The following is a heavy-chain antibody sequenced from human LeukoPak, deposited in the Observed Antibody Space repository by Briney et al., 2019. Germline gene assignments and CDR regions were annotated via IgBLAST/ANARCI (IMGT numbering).Heavy chain of an antibody. V-gene: IGHV5-51*01. J-gene: IGHJ5*02. D-gene: IGHD2-2*01. CDR3: ARGRGYCSSTSCLNWFDP. CDR2: IYPGCSDT. CDR1: GYMFTIYW. Sequence: GASLKISCRGSGYMFTIYWIGWVRQMRGKGLWWMGIIYPGCSDTRYSPSLQGKVTISADKSISTAYLQWSSLKASDTAMYYCARGRGYCSSTSCLNWFDPWGQGTLVTVSS.